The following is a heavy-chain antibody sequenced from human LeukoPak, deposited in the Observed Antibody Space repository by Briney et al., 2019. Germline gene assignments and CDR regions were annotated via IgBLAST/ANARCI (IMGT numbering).Heavy chain of an antibody. J-gene: IGHJ4*02. CDR1: GGSFSGYY. D-gene: IGHD6-19*01. V-gene: IGHV4-34*01. CDR3: ARTNSGWYFLTTIEDRRYFDY. CDR2: INHSGST. Sequence: SETLSLTCAVYGGSFSGYYWSWIRQPPGKGLEWIGEINHSGSTNYNPSLKSRVTISVDTSKNQFSLKLSSVTAADTAVYYCARTNSGWYFLTTIEDRRYFDYWGQGTLVTVSS.